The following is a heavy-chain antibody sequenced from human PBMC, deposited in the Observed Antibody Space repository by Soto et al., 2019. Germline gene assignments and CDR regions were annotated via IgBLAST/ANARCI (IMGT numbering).Heavy chain of an antibody. D-gene: IGHD3-3*01. CDR2: IKQTGSEK. Sequence: PGGSLRLSCVASGFTFSSFYMGWVRQAPGKGLEWVANIKQTGSEKYYVDSVKGRFTISRDDAKNSLYLQMNSLRAEDTAVYYCAREWSYFDYWGQGTPVTVSS. CDR1: GFTFSSFY. CDR3: AREWSYFDY. V-gene: IGHV3-7*01. J-gene: IGHJ4*02.